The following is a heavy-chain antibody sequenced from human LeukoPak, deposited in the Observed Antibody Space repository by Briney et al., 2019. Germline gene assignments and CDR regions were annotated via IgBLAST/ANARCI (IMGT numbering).Heavy chain of an antibody. Sequence: PSETLSLTCAVYGGSFSGYYWSWIRQPPGKGLEWIGEINHSGSTNYNPSLKSRVTISVDTSKNQFSLKLSSVTAADTAVYYCARGGGHYSNPYFDYWGQGTLVTVSS. CDR2: INHSGST. V-gene: IGHV4-34*01. CDR3: ARGGGHYSNPYFDY. J-gene: IGHJ4*02. CDR1: GGSFSGYY. D-gene: IGHD4-11*01.